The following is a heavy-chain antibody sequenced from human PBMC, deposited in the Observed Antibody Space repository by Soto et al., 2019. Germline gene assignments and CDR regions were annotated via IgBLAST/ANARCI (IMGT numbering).Heavy chain of an antibody. V-gene: IGHV1-18*04. CDR1: GYPFTSYG. J-gene: IGHJ4*02. CDR3: ARQHPLDSRVWYD. CDR2: MSAYNGNT. D-gene: IGHD6-19*01. Sequence: ASVKVSCKASGYPFTSYGISWLRQAPGQGLEWMGWMSAYNGNTNYAQKLQGRVTMTTDTSTSTAYLQWSSLQASDTAIYYCARQHPLDSRVWYDWGQGTLVTVSS.